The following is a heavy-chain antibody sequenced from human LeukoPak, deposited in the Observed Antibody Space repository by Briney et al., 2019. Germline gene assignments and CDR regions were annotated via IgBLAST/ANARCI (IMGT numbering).Heavy chain of an antibody. D-gene: IGHD6-19*01. CDR2: ISSGGSTI. J-gene: IGHJ4*02. CDR3: AKGGVAGTGYFDY. CDR1: GFIFGDYN. Sequence: GGSLRLSCAASGFIFGDYNMNWVRQAPGKGLEWVSYISSGGSTIYYADSVKGRFTISRDNARNSLYLQMNGLTDEDTAVYYCAKGGVAGTGYFDYWGQGTLVTVSS. V-gene: IGHV3-48*02.